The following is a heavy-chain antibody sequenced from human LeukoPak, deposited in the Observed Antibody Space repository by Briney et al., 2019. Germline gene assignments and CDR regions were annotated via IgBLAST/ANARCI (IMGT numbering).Heavy chain of an antibody. D-gene: IGHD3-9*01. CDR1: GYTFTSYA. J-gene: IGHJ4*02. V-gene: IGHV1-3*01. Sequence: ASVKVSCKASGYTFTSYAMHWVRQAPGQRLEWMGWINAGNGNTKYSQKLQFRVTMTTDTSTSTAYMELRSLRSDDTAVYYCARDFVIGHHGLTGYPPDYWGQGTLVTVSS. CDR3: ARDFVIGHHGLTGYPPDY. CDR2: INAGNGNT.